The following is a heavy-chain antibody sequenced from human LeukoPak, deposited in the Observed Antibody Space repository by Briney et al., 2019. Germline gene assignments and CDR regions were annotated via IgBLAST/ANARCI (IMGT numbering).Heavy chain of an antibody. D-gene: IGHD5-24*01. V-gene: IGHV4-61*01. Sequence: PSETLSLTCTVSGDSVSSGKYCWSWIRQPPGKGLEWIGYIYYSGSTNYNPSLKSRVTISLDTSENQFSLRLSSVTAADTAVYYCAGIDDDNYYLYWGQGTLATVSS. CDR3: AGIDDDNYYLY. CDR2: IYYSGST. J-gene: IGHJ4*02. CDR1: GDSVSSGKYC.